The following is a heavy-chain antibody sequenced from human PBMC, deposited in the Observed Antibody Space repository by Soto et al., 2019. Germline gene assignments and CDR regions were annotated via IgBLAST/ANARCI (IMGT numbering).Heavy chain of an antibody. CDR2: INAGNGDT. Sequence: QVRLVQSGAEVKKPGASVKVSCKASGFTFTAYLFHWVRLAPGQGLEWMGWINAGNGDTKYSQNFQGRVTITTDTSASAAYVELSSLISEDTAVYYCMRERFGDRRFDPWGQGALVTVSS. D-gene: IGHD3-10*01. CDR3: MRERFGDRRFDP. J-gene: IGHJ5*02. CDR1: GFTFTAYL. V-gene: IGHV1-3*01.